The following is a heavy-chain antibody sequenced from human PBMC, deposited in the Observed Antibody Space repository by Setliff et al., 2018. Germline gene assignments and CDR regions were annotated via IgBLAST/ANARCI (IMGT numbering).Heavy chain of an antibody. J-gene: IGHJ4*02. V-gene: IGHV4-38-2*01. CDR3: ARLRGAFDY. CDR1: GYSISSGYY. Sequence: SETLSLTCAVSGYSISSGYYWGWIRQPPGKGLEWIGIIYHSGSTYYNPSLKSRVTISVDTSKNQFSLRLNSATAADTAVYYCARLRGAFDYWGQGTLVTVSS. D-gene: IGHD3-16*01. CDR2: IYHSGST.